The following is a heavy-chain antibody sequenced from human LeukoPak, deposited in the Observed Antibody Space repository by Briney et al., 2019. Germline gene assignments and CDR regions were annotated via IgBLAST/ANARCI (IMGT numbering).Heavy chain of an antibody. Sequence: GGSLRLSCAASGCTFSSYWMHWVRQAPGKGLVWVSRINSDGSSTSYADSVKGRFTISRDNAKNTLYLQMNSLRAEDTAVYYCARPRQYNYDSSGYYYDNWGQGTLVTVSS. V-gene: IGHV3-74*01. CDR1: GCTFSSYW. J-gene: IGHJ4*02. D-gene: IGHD3-22*01. CDR2: INSDGSST. CDR3: ARPRQYNYDSSGYYYDN.